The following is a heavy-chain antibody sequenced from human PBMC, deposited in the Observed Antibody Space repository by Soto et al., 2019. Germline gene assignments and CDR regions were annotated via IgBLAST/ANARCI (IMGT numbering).Heavy chain of an antibody. D-gene: IGHD2-15*01. CDR3: AIAWWLPMSDYYYGMDV. CDR2: ISGSGGST. Sequence: GGSLRLSCAASGFTFSSYAMSWVRQAPGKGLEWVSAISGSGGSTYYADSVKGRFTISRDNSKNTLYLQMNSLRAEDTAVYYCAIAWWLPMSDYYYGMDVWGQGTTVTVSS. V-gene: IGHV3-23*01. J-gene: IGHJ6*02. CDR1: GFTFSSYA.